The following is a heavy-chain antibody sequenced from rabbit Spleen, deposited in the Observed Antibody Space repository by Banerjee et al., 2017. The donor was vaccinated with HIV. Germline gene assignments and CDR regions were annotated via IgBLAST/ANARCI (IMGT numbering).Heavy chain of an antibody. V-gene: IGHV1S40*01. D-gene: IGHD1-1*01. CDR2: IDTNDGDT. J-gene: IGHJ2*01. CDR3: ARNYVNAFDP. CDR1: GFSFSANW. Sequence: QSLEESGGDLVKPGGTLTLTCTVSGFSFSANWICWVRQAPGKGLEWIACIDTNDGDTDFATWPKGRFTLSKTSSTTVTLQMTSLTAADTATYFCARNYVNAFDPWGPGTLVPVS.